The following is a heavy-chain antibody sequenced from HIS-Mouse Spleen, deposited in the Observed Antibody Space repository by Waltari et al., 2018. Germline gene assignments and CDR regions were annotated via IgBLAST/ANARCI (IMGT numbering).Heavy chain of an antibody. D-gene: IGHD1-1*01. CDR2: IYHSGST. CDR3: AREPHLQLELAFDI. J-gene: IGHJ3*02. V-gene: IGHV4-38-2*02. CDR1: GYSISSGYY. Sequence: QVQLQESGPGLVKPSETLSLTCTVSGYSISSGYYWGWIRQPPGKGLEWIGSIYHSGSTHYNPSLKSRVTISVDTSKNQFSLKLSSVTAADTAVYYCAREPHLQLELAFDIWGQGTMVTVSS.